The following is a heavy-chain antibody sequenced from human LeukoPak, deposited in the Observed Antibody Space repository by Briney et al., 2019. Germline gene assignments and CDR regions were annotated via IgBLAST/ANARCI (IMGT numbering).Heavy chain of an antibody. J-gene: IGHJ3*02. CDR3: ARVATKQQLVLNAFDI. Sequence: GGSLRLSCVASTFTFRSFTMVWVRQAPGKGLEWISYISPTSETIYYGDSVRGRSTISRDHAKNSLYLQINSLRAEDTAVHYCARVATKQQLVLNAFDIWGQGTMVTVSS. D-gene: IGHD6-13*01. CDR1: TFTFRSFT. V-gene: IGHV3-48*01. CDR2: ISPTSETI.